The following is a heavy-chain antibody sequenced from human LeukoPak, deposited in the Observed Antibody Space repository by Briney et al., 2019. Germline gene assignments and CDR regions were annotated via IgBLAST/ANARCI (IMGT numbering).Heavy chain of an antibody. Sequence: ASVKVSCKASGYTFTSYAMHWVRQAPGQRLEWMGWINAGNGNKKYSQKFQGRVTITRDTSASTAYMELSSLRSEDTAVYYCARSNSDGKRITMVRGAYYFDYWGQGTLVTVSS. D-gene: IGHD3-10*01. J-gene: IGHJ4*02. V-gene: IGHV1-3*01. CDR1: GYTFTSYA. CDR3: ARSNSDGKRITMVRGAYYFDY. CDR2: INAGNGNK.